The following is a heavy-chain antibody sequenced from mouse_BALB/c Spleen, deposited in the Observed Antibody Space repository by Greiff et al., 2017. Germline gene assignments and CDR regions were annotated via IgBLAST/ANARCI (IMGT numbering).Heavy chain of an antibody. CDR1: GFTFSSYA. V-gene: IGHV5-6-5*01. J-gene: IGHJ4*01. D-gene: IGHD2-4*01. Sequence: EVMLVESGGGLVKPGGSLKLSCAASGFTFSSYAMSWVRQTPEKRLEWVASISSGGSTYYPDSVKGRFTISRDNARNILYLQMSSLRSEDTAMYYCARIPIYYDYDGAMDYWGQGTSVTVSS. CDR3: ARIPIYYDYDGAMDY. CDR2: ISSGGST.